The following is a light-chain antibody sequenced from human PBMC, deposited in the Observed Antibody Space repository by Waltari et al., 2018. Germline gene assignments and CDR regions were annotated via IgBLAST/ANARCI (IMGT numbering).Light chain of an antibody. V-gene: IGKV1-39*01. CDR2: AAS. CDR1: KNIRSY. J-gene: IGKJ2*03. Sequence: DLQMIQSPSSLSASVGDRVTISCRASKNIRSYLSWYQQKPGIAPKLVIYAASTLQSGVPSRFSGSGSGTNFTLTITSLQAEDFATYFCQASYTTPYSFGQGTKVEIK. CDR3: QASYTTPYS.